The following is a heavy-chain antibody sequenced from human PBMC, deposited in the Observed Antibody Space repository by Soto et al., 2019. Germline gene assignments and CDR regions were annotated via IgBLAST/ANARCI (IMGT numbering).Heavy chain of an antibody. D-gene: IGHD3-22*01. Sequence: ASVKVSCKVSGYTFTSYGISWVRQAPGQGLEWMGWISAYNGNTNEAEKHQGRVTMTTDTSTSTAYKELRSLRSDNTAVYYCATVPPPGYYDSRGDLFDYWGQGTLVTVSS. V-gene: IGHV1-18*04. CDR2: ISAYNGNT. J-gene: IGHJ4*02. CDR1: GYTFTSYG. CDR3: ATVPPPGYYDSRGDLFDY.